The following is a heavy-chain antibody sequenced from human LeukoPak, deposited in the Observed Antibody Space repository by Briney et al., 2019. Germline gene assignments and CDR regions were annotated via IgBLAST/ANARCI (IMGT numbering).Heavy chain of an antibody. V-gene: IGHV1-18*01. Sequence: ASVKVSCKASGYTFTSYGISWVRQAPGQGLEWMGWISAYNGNTNYAQKLQGRVTMTTDTSTSTAYMELRSLKSDDTAVYYCARDPDIVVVVAAKETGRDWFDPWGQGTMVTVSS. CDR1: GYTFTSYG. J-gene: IGHJ5*02. D-gene: IGHD2-15*01. CDR2: ISAYNGNT. CDR3: ARDPDIVVVVAAKETGRDWFDP.